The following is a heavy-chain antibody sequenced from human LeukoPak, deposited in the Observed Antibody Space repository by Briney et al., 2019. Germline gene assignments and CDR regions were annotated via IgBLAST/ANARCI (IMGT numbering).Heavy chain of an antibody. V-gene: IGHV3-30*04. CDR2: ISSDGSNK. CDR1: GFIFSTYA. J-gene: IGHJ3*02. Sequence: GGSLRLSCAASGFIFSTYAMHWVRQAPGKGLEWVAVISSDGSNKYYADSVKGRFTLSRDNSEKTLYLHMNSLRAEDTAVFYCAKVRDSPVVNAFDIWGQGTMVTVSS. CDR3: AKVRDSPVVNAFDI. D-gene: IGHD3-22*01.